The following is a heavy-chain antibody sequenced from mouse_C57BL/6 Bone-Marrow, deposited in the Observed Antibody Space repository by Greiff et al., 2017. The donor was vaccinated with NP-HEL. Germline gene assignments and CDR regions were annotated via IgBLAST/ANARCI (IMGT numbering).Heavy chain of an antibody. CDR1: GFTFSSYG. CDR2: ISSGGSYT. V-gene: IGHV5-6*01. CDR3: AGDGYGSSLWYFDV. Sequence: EVKLMESGGDLVKPGGSLKLSCAASGFTFSSYGMSWVRQTPDKRLEWVATISSGGSYTYYPDSVKGRFTISRDNAKTTLYLQRSSLKSEDTAMYDCAGDGYGSSLWYFDVWGTGTTVTVSS. J-gene: IGHJ1*03. D-gene: IGHD1-1*01.